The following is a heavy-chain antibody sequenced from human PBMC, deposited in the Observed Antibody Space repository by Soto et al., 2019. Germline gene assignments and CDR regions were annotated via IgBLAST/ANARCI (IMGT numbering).Heavy chain of an antibody. J-gene: IGHJ4*02. CDR2: IYHSGST. CDR1: GGSISSTGYS. CDR3: ASGGYSYNFDY. V-gene: IGHV4-30-2*01. D-gene: IGHD5-18*01. Sequence: QLQLQESGSGLVTPSQTLSLTCAVSGGSISSTGYSWSWIRQPPGKGLEFIGYIYHSGSTYDNPSLKSRVTMSVDRSKNQFSLKLSSVTAADTAVYYCASGGYSYNFDYWGRGTLVTVSS.